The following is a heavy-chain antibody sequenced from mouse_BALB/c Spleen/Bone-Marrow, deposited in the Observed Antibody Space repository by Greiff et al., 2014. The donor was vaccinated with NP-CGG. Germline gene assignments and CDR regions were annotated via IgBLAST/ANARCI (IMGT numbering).Heavy chain of an antibody. D-gene: IGHD2-1*01. CDR3: AREGVYYGNPYWYFDV. CDR2: IRNKANGYTT. J-gene: IGHJ1*01. Sequence: EVQLVESGGGLVQPGGSLRLSCATSGFTFTDYYMSWVRQPPGKALEWLGFIRNKANGYTTEYSASVKGRFTISRDNSRSILYLQMNTLRAEDSATYYCAREGVYYGNPYWYFDVWGAGTTVTVSS. V-gene: IGHV7-3*02. CDR1: GFTFTDYY.